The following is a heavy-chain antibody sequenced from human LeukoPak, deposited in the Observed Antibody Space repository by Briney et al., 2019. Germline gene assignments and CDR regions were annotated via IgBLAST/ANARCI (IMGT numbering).Heavy chain of an antibody. V-gene: IGHV3-30-3*01. CDR2: ISYDGNNK. J-gene: IGHJ6*02. CDR3: ARVETGTYYGAMDV. D-gene: IGHD3-10*01. Sequence: GGSRRLSCAGSGFTFSTYAFHGVRQAPGKGLDWVAIISYDGNNKSYVDSMKGRITFSRDNSKNTLYLQMNSLRTDDTAVYYCARVETGTYYGAMDVWGQGTTVTVSS. CDR1: GFTFSTYA.